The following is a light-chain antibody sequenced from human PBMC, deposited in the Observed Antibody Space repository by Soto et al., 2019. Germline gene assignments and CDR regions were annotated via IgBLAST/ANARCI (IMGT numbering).Light chain of an antibody. CDR1: STDVGGYNF. CDR2: EVT. Sequence: QSVLPQPPSASGSPGQSVTISCIGTSTDVGGYNFVSWYQHFPGKAPKLIIYEVTKRPSGVPDRFSGSKSGNTASLTVSGLQTDDEADYYCSSYGGSNNFVFGTGTKVTVL. V-gene: IGLV2-8*01. CDR3: SSYGGSNNFV. J-gene: IGLJ1*01.